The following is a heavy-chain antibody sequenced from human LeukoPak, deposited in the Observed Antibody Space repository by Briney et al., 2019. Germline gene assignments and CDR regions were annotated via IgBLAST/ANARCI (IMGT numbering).Heavy chain of an antibody. J-gene: IGHJ3*02. D-gene: IGHD1-26*01. CDR2: IHTSAST. V-gene: IGHV4-4*07. CDR3: ARDDNSEYSDDAFDI. CDR1: GASIRSYS. Sequence: SETLSLTCSVSGASIRSYSWSWLRQPAGKGLEWIGRIHTSASTEYNPSLKSRVTMSVDTSKNQFSLNLNSVTAADTAVYFCARDDNSEYSDDAFDIWGQGTLVTVSS.